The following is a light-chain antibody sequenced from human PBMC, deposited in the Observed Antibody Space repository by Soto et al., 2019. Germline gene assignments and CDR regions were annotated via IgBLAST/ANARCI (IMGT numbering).Light chain of an antibody. CDR2: GAS. Sequence: EIVLTQSPGTLSLSPGERATLSCRASQSVSSSYLAWYQQKPGQAPRLLIYGASSRATGIPDRFSGSGSGTDFTLTICRLEPEDFAVYYCQQYGTSPWTFGQGTKVEMK. CDR1: QSVSSSY. V-gene: IGKV3-20*01. CDR3: QQYGTSPWT. J-gene: IGKJ1*01.